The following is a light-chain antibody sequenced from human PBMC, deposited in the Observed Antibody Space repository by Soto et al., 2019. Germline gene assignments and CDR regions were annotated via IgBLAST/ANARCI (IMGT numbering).Light chain of an antibody. Sequence: EIVITQTPSTLSVSPGERAALSCRASQSVSSNLAWYQQKPGQAPRLLIYAASTRATDIPARFSGSGSGTEFTLTISSLQPEDFATYYCQQSYSTPTFGQGTRLEIK. V-gene: IGKV3-15*01. J-gene: IGKJ5*01. CDR1: QSVSSN. CDR3: QQSYSTPT. CDR2: AAS.